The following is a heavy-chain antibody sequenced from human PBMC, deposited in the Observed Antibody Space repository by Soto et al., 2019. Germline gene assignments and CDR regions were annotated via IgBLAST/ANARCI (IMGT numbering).Heavy chain of an antibody. V-gene: IGHV4-39*01. CDR2: IYYSGST. J-gene: IGHJ4*02. D-gene: IGHD5-18*01. CDR1: GGSISSSSYY. CDR3: ASPTFYTAMVPD. Sequence: QLQLQESGPGLVKPSETLSLTCTVSGGSISSSSYYWGWIRQPPGKGLEWIGSIYYSGSTYYNPSLKSRVTISVDTSKDQFSLKLSSVTAADTAVYCCASPTFYTAMVPDWGKGTLVTVSS.